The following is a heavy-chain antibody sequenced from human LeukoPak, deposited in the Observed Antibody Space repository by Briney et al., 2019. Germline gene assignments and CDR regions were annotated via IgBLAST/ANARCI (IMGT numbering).Heavy chain of an antibody. V-gene: IGHV3-74*01. CDR2: INGDGSST. D-gene: IGHD3-3*01. Sequence: PGGSLRLSCAASGFTFSSYWMHWVRQAPGRGLVCVARINGDGSSTDYADSLKGRFTISRDNARNTLYLQMNSLRAEDTAVYYCSRGFWGWEVDYWGQGSLVTVSS. CDR3: SRGFWGWEVDY. J-gene: IGHJ4*02. CDR1: GFTFSSYW.